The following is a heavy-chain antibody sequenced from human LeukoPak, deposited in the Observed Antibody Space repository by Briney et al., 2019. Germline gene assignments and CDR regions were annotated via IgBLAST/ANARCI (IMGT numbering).Heavy chain of an antibody. CDR1: GYSFTSFA. V-gene: IGHV1-3*01. CDR2: FNPGNGNT. D-gene: IGHD3-16*02. CDR3: ARLSSTCIWLLDY. Sequence: ASVKLSCTASGYSFTSFAIHWVRQAPGQRLGWMGWFNPGNGNTKNSTKYPARVTFSSDTSATTADMGVSRLNFEDAAVYYCARLSSTCIWLLDYWGLGTLVTVSS. J-gene: IGHJ4*02.